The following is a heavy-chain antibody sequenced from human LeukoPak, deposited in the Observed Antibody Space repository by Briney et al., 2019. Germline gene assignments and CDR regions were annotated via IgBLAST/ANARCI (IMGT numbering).Heavy chain of an antibody. D-gene: IGHD3-10*01. J-gene: IGHJ4*02. V-gene: IGHV3-21*01. CDR2: ISSSSSYI. CDR1: GFTFSSYS. Sequence: GGSLRLSCAASGFTFSSYSMNWVRQAPGKGLEWVSSISSSSSYIYYADSVKGRFTISRDNAKNSLYLQMNSLRAEDTAVYYCARELLWFGELPADYWGQGTLVTVSS. CDR3: ARELLWFGELPADY.